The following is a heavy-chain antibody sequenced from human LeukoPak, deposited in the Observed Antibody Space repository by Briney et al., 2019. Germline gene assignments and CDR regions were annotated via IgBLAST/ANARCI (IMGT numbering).Heavy chain of an antibody. D-gene: IGHD3-22*01. V-gene: IGHV3-7*01. Sequence: GGTLRLSCAASGFTFGNYWMTWVRQAPGKGLEWVANIKQDGSEKYYVDSVKGRFTISRDNAKNSLYLQMNSLRAEDTAVYYCARSETTYYYDSSVYFYYYYGMDVWGQGTTVTVSS. CDR3: ARSETTYYYDSSVYFYYYYGMDV. CDR2: IKQDGSEK. J-gene: IGHJ6*02. CDR1: GFTFGNYW.